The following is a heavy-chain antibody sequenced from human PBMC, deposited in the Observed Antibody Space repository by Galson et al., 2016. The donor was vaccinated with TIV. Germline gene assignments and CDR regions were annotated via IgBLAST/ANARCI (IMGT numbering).Heavy chain of an antibody. CDR3: ARGHRVSTSTMTVVIRAPLAY. D-gene: IGHD3-22*01. V-gene: IGHV1-8*01. J-gene: IGHJ4*02. Sequence: SCKASGYTFSNYDVNWVRQAPGQGLEWMGWMNANTGDTGYAQNFQGRVTMTRDNSINTAYMELSSLKSEDTAIYYCARGHRVSTSTMTVVIRAPLAYWGQGTLVTVSS. CDR2: MNANTGDT. CDR1: GYTFSNYD.